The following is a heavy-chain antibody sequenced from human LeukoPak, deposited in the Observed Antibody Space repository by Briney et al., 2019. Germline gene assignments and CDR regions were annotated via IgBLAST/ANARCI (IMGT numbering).Heavy chain of an antibody. CDR1: GGSISSSSYY. J-gene: IGHJ4*02. CDR2: IYYSGST. CDR3: ARHRTYYYFDY. D-gene: IGHD2-21*01. V-gene: IGHV4-39*01. Sequence: SETLSLTCTVSGGSISSSSYYWGWIRQPPGKGLEWIGSIYYSGSTYYNPSLKSRVTISVDTSKNQFSLKLSSVTAADTAVYYCARHRTYYYFDYWGQGTLVTVSP.